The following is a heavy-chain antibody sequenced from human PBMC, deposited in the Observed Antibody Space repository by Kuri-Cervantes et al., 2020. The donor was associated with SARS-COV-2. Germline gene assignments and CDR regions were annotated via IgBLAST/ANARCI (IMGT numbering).Heavy chain of an antibody. D-gene: IGHD3-3*01. J-gene: IGHJ6*02. CDR3: ARGGYYDFWSGPVNYYYYYGMDV. CDR1: GGSISSYY. Sequence: SETLSLTCTVSGGSISSYYWSWIRQPPGKGLEWIGYIYYSGNTNYNPSLKSRVTISVDTSKNQFSLKLSSVTAADTAVYYCARGGYYDFWSGPVNYYYYYGMDVWGQGTTVTVSS. CDR2: IYYSGNT. V-gene: IGHV4-59*12.